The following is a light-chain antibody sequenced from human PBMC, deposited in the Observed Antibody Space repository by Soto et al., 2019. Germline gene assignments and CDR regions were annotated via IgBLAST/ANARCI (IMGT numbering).Light chain of an antibody. V-gene: IGKV1-39*01. Sequence: DIQMTQSPSSLSASVGDRVTITCRASQSISSYLNWYQQKPGKAPKLLIYAASSLQSGVPSRFTGSGSGTDFRLTISSLQPEDFATYYCQQSFSAPFTFGPGTKVDIK. CDR2: AAS. J-gene: IGKJ3*01. CDR3: QQSFSAPFT. CDR1: QSISSY.